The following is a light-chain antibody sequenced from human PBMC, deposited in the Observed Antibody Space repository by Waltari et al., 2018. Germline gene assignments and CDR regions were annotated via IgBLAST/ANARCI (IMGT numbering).Light chain of an antibody. V-gene: IGKV2-28*01. CDR3: MRALHSPV. CDR1: QGLLQSNGHNY. CDR2: LGS. Sequence: DIVMTQSPVSLPLTPGESASISCRSIQGLLQSNGHNYLEWYLQRPGQFPQVLISLGSVRATGVPDRFSGSGSGTDFTLKISRVEAEDVGTYYCMRALHSPVFGQGTKLEIK. J-gene: IGKJ2*01.